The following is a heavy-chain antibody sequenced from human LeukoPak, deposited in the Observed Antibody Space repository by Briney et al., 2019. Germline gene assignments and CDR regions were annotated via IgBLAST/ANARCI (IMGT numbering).Heavy chain of an antibody. CDR3: TRHGKQQSNDY. V-gene: IGHV4-39*01. D-gene: IGHD6-13*01. CDR2: IYSSGST. J-gene: IGHJ4*02. CDR1: GGSISSSSYY. Sequence: SSETLSLTCTVSGGSISSSSYYWGWIRQSPGKGLERIGSIYSSGSTYYNPSLKSRVTISADTSKNQFSLELSSVTAADTAVYYCTRHGKQQSNDYWGQGTLVTVSS.